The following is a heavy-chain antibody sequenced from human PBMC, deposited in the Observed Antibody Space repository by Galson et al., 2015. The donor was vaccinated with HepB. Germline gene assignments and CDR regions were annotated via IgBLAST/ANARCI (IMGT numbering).Heavy chain of an antibody. J-gene: IGHJ3*02. V-gene: IGHV1-69*13. Sequence: SVKVSCKASGGTFSSYAISWVRQAPGQGLEWMGGIIPIFGTANYAQKFQGRVTITADESTSTAYMELSSLRSEDTAVYYCATPQEMATIYAFDIWGQGTMVTVSS. D-gene: IGHD5-24*01. CDR2: IIPIFGTA. CDR3: ATPQEMATIYAFDI. CDR1: GGTFSSYA.